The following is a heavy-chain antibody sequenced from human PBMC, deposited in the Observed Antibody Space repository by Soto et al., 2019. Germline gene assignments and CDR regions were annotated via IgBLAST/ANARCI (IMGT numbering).Heavy chain of an antibody. CDR1: GGSRSGFP. CDR2: IYHTGRS. Sequence: PSETLSLTCSVSGGSRSGFPWIWIRQPPGKGLEWVGYIYHTGRSYYNPSLKSRLTISLDMSRNQFSLQLTSVTAADTALYYCARVSNEYGGNGAFDYWGLGTMVTVSS. J-gene: IGHJ4*02. V-gene: IGHV4-59*01. CDR3: ARVSNEYGGNGAFDY. D-gene: IGHD4-17*01.